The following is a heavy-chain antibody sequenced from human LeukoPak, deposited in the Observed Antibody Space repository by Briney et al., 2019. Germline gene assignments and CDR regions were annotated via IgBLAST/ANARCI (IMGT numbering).Heavy chain of an antibody. Sequence: GGSLRLSCAASGFTFISHSLNWVRQAPGKGLEWVSSISSTSYYIYYADSVKGRFTISRDNAKNSLYLQMNSLRAEDTAVYYCAKRRDYMDVWGKGTTVTVSS. J-gene: IGHJ6*03. CDR2: ISSTSYYI. CDR1: GFTFISHS. CDR3: AKRRDYMDV. V-gene: IGHV3-21*04.